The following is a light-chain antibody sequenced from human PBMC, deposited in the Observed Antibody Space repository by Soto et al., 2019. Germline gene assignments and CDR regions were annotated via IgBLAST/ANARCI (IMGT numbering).Light chain of an antibody. CDR2: GAS. V-gene: IGKV3-20*01. J-gene: IGKJ5*01. CDR1: QSVSSSY. CDR3: QQYCSSPPIT. Sequence: EIVLTQSPGTLSLSPGERATLSCRASQSVSSSYLAWYHQKPGQAPRLLIYGASSSATGIPDRLSGSGSGTGFKLTITRLEPEDLAEYYCQQYCSSPPITCGLGTLLEMK.